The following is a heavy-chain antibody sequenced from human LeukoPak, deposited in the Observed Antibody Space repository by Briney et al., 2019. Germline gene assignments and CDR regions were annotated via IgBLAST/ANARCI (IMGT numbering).Heavy chain of an antibody. Sequence: GESLKISCKGSGYSFTSYWIGWVRQMPGKGLEWMGVIYPGDSDTKYSPSFQGQVTISADKSINTAYLQWSSLKASDTAMYYCARRTHSSASPSYYWGQGTLVTVSS. J-gene: IGHJ4*02. D-gene: IGHD6-6*01. CDR1: GYSFTSYW. CDR3: ARRTHSSASPSYY. CDR2: IYPGDSDT. V-gene: IGHV5-51*01.